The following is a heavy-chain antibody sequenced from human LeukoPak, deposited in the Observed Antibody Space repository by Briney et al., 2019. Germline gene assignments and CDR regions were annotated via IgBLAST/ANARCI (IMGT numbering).Heavy chain of an antibody. V-gene: IGHV4-39*01. Sequence: PSETLSLTCTVSGGSISSSSDYWAWIRQPPGKGLEWIGSIYYSGSTNHNPSLKSRVTISVDTSKNQFSLKLRSVTAADTAVYYCARGQFLYSTGWPSTIRFDYWGQGALVTVSS. D-gene: IGHD6-19*01. CDR1: GGSISSSSDY. CDR2: IYYSGST. CDR3: ARGQFLYSTGWPSTIRFDY. J-gene: IGHJ4*02.